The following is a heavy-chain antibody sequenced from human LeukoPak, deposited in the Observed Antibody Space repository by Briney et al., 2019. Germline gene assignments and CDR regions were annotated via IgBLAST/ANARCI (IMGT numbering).Heavy chain of an antibody. CDR3: ARDLVWELPIDY. CDR2: IITILGIA. Sequence: SVKVSCKASGGTFSSYAISWVRQAPGQGLEWMGRIITILGIANYAQKFQGRVTITEDKSTSTAYMELSSLRAEDTAVYYCARDLVWELPIDYWGQGTLVTVSS. CDR1: GGTFSSYA. D-gene: IGHD1-26*01. J-gene: IGHJ4*02. V-gene: IGHV1-69*04.